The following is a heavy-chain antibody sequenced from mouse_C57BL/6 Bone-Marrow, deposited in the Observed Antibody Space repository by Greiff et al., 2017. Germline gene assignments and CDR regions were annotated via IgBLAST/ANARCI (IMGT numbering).Heavy chain of an antibody. Sequence: EVMLVEPGGDLVKPGGSLKLSCAASGFTFSSYGMSWVRQTPDKRLEWVATISSGGSYTYYPDSVKGRFTISRDNAKNPLYLQMSSLKSEDTAMYYSTSMDYCGQGTSVTVSS. CDR3: TSMDY. CDR2: ISSGGSYT. J-gene: IGHJ4*01. CDR1: GFTFSSYG. V-gene: IGHV5-6*02.